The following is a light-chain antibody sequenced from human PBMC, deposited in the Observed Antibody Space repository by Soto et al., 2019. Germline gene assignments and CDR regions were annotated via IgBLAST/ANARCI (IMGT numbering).Light chain of an antibody. V-gene: IGLV2-8*01. CDR2: EVS. CDR3: QSYDSSLSVYV. J-gene: IGLJ1*01. CDR1: SSDVGGYNY. Sequence: QSALTQPPSASGSPGQSVTISCTGTSSDVGGYNYVSWYQQHPGKAPKLMIFEVSKRPSGVPDRFSGSKSGTSASLAITGLQAEDEADYYCQSYDSSLSVYVFGTGTKLTVL.